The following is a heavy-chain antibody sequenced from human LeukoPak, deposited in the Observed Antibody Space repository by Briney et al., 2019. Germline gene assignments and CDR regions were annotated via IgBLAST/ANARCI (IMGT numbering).Heavy chain of an antibody. CDR1: GYTFTSYY. V-gene: IGHV1-2*02. CDR2: INPNSGGT. Sequence: GASVKVSCKASGYTFTSYYIHWVRQAPGQGLEWMGWINPNSGGTNYAQKFQGRVTMTRDTSISTAYMELSRLRSDDTAVYYCARWAAAGLEYFQHWGQGTLVTVSS. CDR3: ARWAAAGLEYFQH. J-gene: IGHJ1*01. D-gene: IGHD6-13*01.